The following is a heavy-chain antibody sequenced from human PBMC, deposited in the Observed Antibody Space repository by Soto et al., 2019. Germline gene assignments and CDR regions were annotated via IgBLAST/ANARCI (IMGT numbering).Heavy chain of an antibody. J-gene: IGHJ4*02. Sequence: PSETLSLTCAVSGGSISSGGYSWSWIRQPPGKGLEWIGYIYHSGSTYYNPSLKSRVTISVDRSKNQFSLKLSSVTAADTAVYYCALGNSKYGGHGFLFAYWGQGTLVTVSS. D-gene: IGHD4-4*01. V-gene: IGHV4-30-2*01. CDR2: IYHSGST. CDR1: GGSISSGGYS. CDR3: ALGNSKYGGHGFLFAY.